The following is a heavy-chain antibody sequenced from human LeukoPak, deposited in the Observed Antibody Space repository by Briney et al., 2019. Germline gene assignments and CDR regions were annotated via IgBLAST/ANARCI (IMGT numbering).Heavy chain of an antibody. CDR3: AKDLIPLTGRPFCFDY. J-gene: IGHJ4*02. Sequence: GSLRLSCAASGFTFSSYAMSWVRQAPGKGLEWVSAISGSGGSTYYADSVKGRFTISRDNSKNTLYLQMNSLGAEDTAVYYCAKDLIPLTGRPFCFDYWGQGTLVTVSS. V-gene: IGHV3-23*01. D-gene: IGHD1-1*01. CDR2: ISGSGGST. CDR1: GFTFSSYA.